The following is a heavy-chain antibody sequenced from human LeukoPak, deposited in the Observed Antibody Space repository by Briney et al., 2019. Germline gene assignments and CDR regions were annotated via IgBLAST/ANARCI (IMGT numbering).Heavy chain of an antibody. J-gene: IGHJ4*02. D-gene: IGHD6-19*01. V-gene: IGHV3-13*01. Sequence: PGGSLRLSCAASGFAFSSYDFHWVRQATGKGLEWVSAIGTAGDTHYAGSVRGRFTISREDARNSLYLQMNSLRAGDTAVYYCARVKVGSGWNEIDFWGQGTLVMVSS. CDR2: IGTAGDT. CDR3: ARVKVGSGWNEIDF. CDR1: GFAFSSYD.